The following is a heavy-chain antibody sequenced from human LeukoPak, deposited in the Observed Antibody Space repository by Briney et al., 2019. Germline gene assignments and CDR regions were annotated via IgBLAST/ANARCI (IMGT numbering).Heavy chain of an antibody. V-gene: IGHV1-8*01. D-gene: IGHD3-10*01. CDR3: ARGETWFGELSYDY. CDR2: MKPNSGNT. CDR1: GYTFTSYD. J-gene: IGHJ4*02. Sequence: ASVKVSCKASGYTFTSYDTNWVRQATGQGLERMGWMKPNSGNTGYAQKFQGRVTMTRNTSISTAYMELSSLRSEDTAVYYCARGETWFGELSYDYWGQGTLVTVSS.